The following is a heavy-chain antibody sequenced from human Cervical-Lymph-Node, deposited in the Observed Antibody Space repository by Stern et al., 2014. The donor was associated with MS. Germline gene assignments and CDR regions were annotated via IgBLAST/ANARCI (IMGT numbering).Heavy chain of an antibody. CDR2: IHYTGST. CDR1: GGSINSRDYY. Sequence: QVQLQESGPGLVKPSQTLSLTCTVSGGSINSRDYYWSWIRQHPERGLDWIGYIHYTGSTYYNSSLKSRFTISIDTSKNQFSLKLTSVTAADTAIYYCARSQNGRLLHYYFDSWGRGTLVTVSS. D-gene: IGHD2-15*01. CDR3: ARSQNGRLLHYYFDS. J-gene: IGHJ4*02. V-gene: IGHV4-31*03.